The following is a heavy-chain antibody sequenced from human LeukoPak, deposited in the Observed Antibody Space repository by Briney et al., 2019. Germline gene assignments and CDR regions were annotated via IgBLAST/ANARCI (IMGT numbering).Heavy chain of an antibody. CDR2: ISAYNGIT. CDR3: ARGRVLWGGRYGSGSYSSIDY. D-gene: IGHD3-10*01. J-gene: IGHJ4*02. Sequence: VASVKVSCKASGGTFSSYAISWVRQAPGQGLEWMGWISAYNGITNYAQKLQGRVTMTTDTSTSTAYMELRSLRSDDTAVYYCARGRVLWGGRYGSGSYSSIDYWGQGTLVTVSS. V-gene: IGHV1-18*01. CDR1: GGTFSSYA.